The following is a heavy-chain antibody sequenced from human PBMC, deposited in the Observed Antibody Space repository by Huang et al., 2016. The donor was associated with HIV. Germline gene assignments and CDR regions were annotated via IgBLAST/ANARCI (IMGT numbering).Heavy chain of an antibody. CDR1: GYTFTKYG. V-gene: IGHV1-18*01. D-gene: IGHD3-3*01. CDR2: SSDYNGNT. J-gene: IGHJ5*02. CDR3: ARDEWYPLQNWFDV. Sequence: QAQLLQSGPEVKRPGASVKVSCKASGYTFTKYGVNWVRQAPGQGIEWMGWSSDYNGNTNYAQKFQGRVTLTTDTSTTTAYMELKNLSPDDTAVYFCARDEWYPLQNWFDVWGQGSLLTVSP.